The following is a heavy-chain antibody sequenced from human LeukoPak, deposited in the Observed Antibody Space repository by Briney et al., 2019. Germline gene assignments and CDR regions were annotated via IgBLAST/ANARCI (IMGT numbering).Heavy chain of an antibody. J-gene: IGHJ4*02. Sequence: GGSLRLSCAASGFTFSCYSMNWVRQALGKGLEWVSYISSISSTIYYADSVKGRFTISRDNAKNPLYLQMNSLRDEDTAVYYCARVWGIAAAGGEIEYWGQGTLVTVSS. D-gene: IGHD6-13*01. CDR3: ARVWGIAAAGGEIEY. V-gene: IGHV3-48*02. CDR2: ISSISSTI. CDR1: GFTFSCYS.